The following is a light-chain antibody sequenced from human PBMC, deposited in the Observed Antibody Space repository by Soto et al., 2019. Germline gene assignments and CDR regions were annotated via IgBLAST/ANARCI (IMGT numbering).Light chain of an antibody. CDR2: RNN. J-gene: IGLJ7*01. V-gene: IGLV1-47*01. Sequence: QSVLTQPPSASGTPGQRVTISCSGSSSNIGSNYVYWYQQLPGTAPKLLIYRNNQRPSGVPDRFSGSKSGTSASLAISGLRSEDEADYDCAAWDDSLSGSAVFGGGTQLTVL. CDR1: SSNIGSNY. CDR3: AAWDDSLSGSAV.